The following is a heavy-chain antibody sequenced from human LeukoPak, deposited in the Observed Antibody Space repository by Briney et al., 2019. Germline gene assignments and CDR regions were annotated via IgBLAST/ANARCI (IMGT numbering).Heavy chain of an antibody. V-gene: IGHV4-30-2*01. CDR2: IFHSGST. J-gene: IGHJ4*02. CDR3: ASLRIAVAGDFDH. CDR1: GGSISSGGYS. Sequence: SQTLSLTCAVSGGSISSGGYSWTWIRQPPGKGLEWIGYIFHSGSTYYNPSLQSRVTISVDRSKNQFSLKLSSVTAADTAVYYCASLRIAVAGDFDHWGQGTQVTVSS. D-gene: IGHD6-19*01.